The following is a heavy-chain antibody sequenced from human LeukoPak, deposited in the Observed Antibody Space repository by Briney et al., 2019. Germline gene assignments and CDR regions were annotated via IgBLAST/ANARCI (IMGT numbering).Heavy chain of an antibody. CDR2: ISGNGGRT. J-gene: IGHJ3*02. CDR1: GFTFSSYG. CDR3: AKDPNGDYVGTFDM. V-gene: IGHV3-23*01. Sequence: GGSLRLSCAASGFTFSSYGMSWVRQAPGKGLERVSFISGNGGRTDYAESVKGRFTISRDNSKNTVYLQMNSLRDEDTATYYCAKDPNGDYVGTFDMWGQGTMVTVSA. D-gene: IGHD4-17*01.